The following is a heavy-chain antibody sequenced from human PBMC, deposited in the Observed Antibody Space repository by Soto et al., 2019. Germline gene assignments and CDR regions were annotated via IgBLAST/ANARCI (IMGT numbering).Heavy chain of an antibody. CDR3: AKEGGGICNGGSCYSYYFDY. CDR1: GFTFSSYA. Sequence: GGSLRLSCAASGFTFSSYAMSWVRQAPGKGLEWVSGISGRGSNTNYADSVKGRFTISTDNSKNTLYLQMNSLRAEDTAVYYWAKEGGGICNGGSCYSYYFDYWGQGTLVTVSS. D-gene: IGHD2-15*01. J-gene: IGHJ4*02. CDR2: ISGRGSNT. V-gene: IGHV3-23*01.